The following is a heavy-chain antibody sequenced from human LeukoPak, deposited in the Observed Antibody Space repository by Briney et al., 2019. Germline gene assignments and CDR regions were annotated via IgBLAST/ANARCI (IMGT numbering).Heavy chain of an antibody. J-gene: IGHJ4*02. D-gene: IGHD1-26*01. Sequence: PGGSLRHSRAPSGFTLRAYAMTCVRHPPEESLQWASSFCGSGGNTYYAGLVKSRFTISRDISKNTLYLQMYSLRDHDTAIYYCEESGGGWSYRYFDYWGQGTLVTVSS. CDR1: GFTLRAYA. CDR3: EESGGGWSYRYFDY. CDR2: FCGSGGNT. V-gene: IGHV3-23*01.